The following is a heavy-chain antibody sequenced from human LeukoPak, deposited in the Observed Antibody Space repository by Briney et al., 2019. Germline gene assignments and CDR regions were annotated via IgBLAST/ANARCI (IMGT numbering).Heavy chain of an antibody. D-gene: IGHD4-11*01. CDR2: MNPNSGNT. V-gene: IGHV1-8*01. J-gene: IGHJ6*03. CDR1: GYTFTSYD. CDR3: ARFDYSNYYYYMDV. Sequence: ASVKVSCEASGYTFTSYDINWVRQATGQGLEWMGWMNPNSGNTGYAQKFQGRVTMTRNTSISTAYMELSSLRSEDRAVYYCARFDYSNYYYYMDVWGKGTTVTVSS.